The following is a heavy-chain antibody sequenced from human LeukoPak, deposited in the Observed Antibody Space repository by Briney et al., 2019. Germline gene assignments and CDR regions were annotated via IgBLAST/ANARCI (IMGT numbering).Heavy chain of an antibody. CDR2: ISHDGSHK. CDR1: GFTFRSFA. CDR3: ARDPNRLADYGGDYFDH. D-gene: IGHD4-23*01. Sequence: GGSLRLFCVASGFTFRSFAMHWVRQAPGNGLEWVALISHDGSHKSYADSVRGRFTISRDNSKNTLSLQMNTLRPEDTALFYCARDPNRLADYGGDYFDHWGQGTLVTVSS. V-gene: IGHV3-30*04. J-gene: IGHJ4*02.